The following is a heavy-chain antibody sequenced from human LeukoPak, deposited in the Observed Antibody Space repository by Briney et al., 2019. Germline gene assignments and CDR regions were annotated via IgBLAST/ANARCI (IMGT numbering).Heavy chain of an antibody. J-gene: IGHJ4*02. D-gene: IGHD1-26*01. Sequence: YYDGSTYYSPSLKSRLSMSVDTFRNQFSLRLSSVTAADTAVHYCARLRGSSLDYWGQGALVIVSS. CDR2: YYDGST. V-gene: IGHV4-39*01. CDR3: ARLRGSSLDY.